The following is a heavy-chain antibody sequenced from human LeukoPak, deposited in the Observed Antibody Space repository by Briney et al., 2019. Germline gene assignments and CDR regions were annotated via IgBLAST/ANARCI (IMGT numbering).Heavy chain of an antibody. V-gene: IGHV4-34*01. CDR1: TGSFNTYY. CDR2: ITHSGSA. CDR3: ARAAFRTSGRYRYFDF. J-gene: IGHJ4*02. Sequence: SETLSLTCAVSTGSFNTYYWTWIRQSPGMGLEWIGEITHSGSANYNPPLKSRVTISVDTSKNRFSLNVTSVTAADTAVYYCARAAFRTSGRYRYFDFWGQGTLVTVSS. D-gene: IGHD6-19*01.